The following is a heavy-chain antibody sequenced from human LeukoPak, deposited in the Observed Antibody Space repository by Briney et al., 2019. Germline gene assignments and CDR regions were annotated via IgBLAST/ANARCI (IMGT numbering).Heavy chain of an antibody. D-gene: IGHD3-22*01. V-gene: IGHV4-59*01. CDR3: ARGGSGYYPFDY. Sequence: SETLSLTCTVSGGAISSYYWSWIRQPPGKGLECIGYIYYSGSTNYNPSLKSRVTISVDTSKNQFSLKLSSVTAADTAVYYCARGGSGYYPFDYWGQGTLVTVSS. J-gene: IGHJ4*02. CDR1: GGAISSYY. CDR2: IYYSGST.